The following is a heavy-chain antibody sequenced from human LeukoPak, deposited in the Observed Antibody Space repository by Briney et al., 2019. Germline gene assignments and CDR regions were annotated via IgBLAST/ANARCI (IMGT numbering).Heavy chain of an antibody. D-gene: IGHD4-17*01. V-gene: IGHV4-38-2*01. J-gene: IGHJ6*03. CDR1: GYSLSSGYY. Sequence: SETLSLTCAVAGYSLSSGYYWGWIRQPPGKGLEWIGSINHSGSTYYNPSLKSRVTISVDTSKNQFSLKLSSVTAADTAVYYCERAGHYGPGGPRHYYYYYMDVWGKGTTVTVSS. CDR3: ERAGHYGPGGPRHYYYYYMDV. CDR2: INHSGST.